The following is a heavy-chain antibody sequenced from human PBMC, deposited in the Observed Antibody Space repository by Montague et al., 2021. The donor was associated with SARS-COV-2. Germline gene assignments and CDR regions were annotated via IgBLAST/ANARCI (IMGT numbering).Heavy chain of an antibody. D-gene: IGHD3-10*01. V-gene: IGHV3-21*01. CDR2: ISSSSSYI. CDR1: GFTFNSYS. Sequence: SLRLSCAASGFTFNSYSMNWVRQAPGKGLEWISSISSSSSYIYYADSVKGRFTISRDNAKNSLYLQMNSLRAEDTAVYYCARGGYYYYGSVAGHNDAFDIWGQGTMVTASS. CDR3: ARGGYYYYGSVAGHNDAFDI. J-gene: IGHJ3*02.